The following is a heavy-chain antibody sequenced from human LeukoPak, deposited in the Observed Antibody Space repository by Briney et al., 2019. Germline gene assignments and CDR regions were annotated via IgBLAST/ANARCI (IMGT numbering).Heavy chain of an antibody. J-gene: IGHJ4*02. Sequence: SETLSLTCTVSGGSISSSSYYWGWIRQPPGKGLEWIGSIYYSGSTYYNPSLKSRVTISVDTSKNQFSLKLSSVTAADTAVYYCARHRTYYDFWSGYSVDCWGQGTLVTVSS. CDR2: IYYSGST. V-gene: IGHV4-39*01. CDR1: GGSISSSSYY. CDR3: ARHRTYYDFWSGYSVDC. D-gene: IGHD3-3*01.